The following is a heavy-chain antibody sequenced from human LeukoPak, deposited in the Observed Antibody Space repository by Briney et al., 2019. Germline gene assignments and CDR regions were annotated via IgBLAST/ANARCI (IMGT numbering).Heavy chain of an antibody. Sequence: GESLKISCKGSGYSFTSYWIGWVRQMPGKGLEWMGIMFPDDSDIRYSPSFQGQVTISADKSISTAYLQWSSLQASDTAMYYCARPRYGYFPYYFDYWGQGTLVTVSS. CDR3: ARPRYGYFPYYFDY. D-gene: IGHD3-22*01. CDR2: MFPDDSDI. CDR1: GYSFTSYW. V-gene: IGHV5-51*01. J-gene: IGHJ4*02.